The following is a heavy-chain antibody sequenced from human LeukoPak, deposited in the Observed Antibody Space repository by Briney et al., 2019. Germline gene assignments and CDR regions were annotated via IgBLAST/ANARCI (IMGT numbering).Heavy chain of an antibody. D-gene: IGHD3-10*01. Sequence: PSETLSLTCTVSGGSISSGGYYRSWIRQPPGKGLEWIGYIYHSGSTYYNPSLKSRVTISVDRSKNQFSLKLSSVTAADTAVYYCARVPYGSGSYCDYWGQGTLVTVSS. J-gene: IGHJ4*02. CDR2: IYHSGST. CDR1: GGSISSGGYY. V-gene: IGHV4-30-2*01. CDR3: ARVPYGSGSYCDY.